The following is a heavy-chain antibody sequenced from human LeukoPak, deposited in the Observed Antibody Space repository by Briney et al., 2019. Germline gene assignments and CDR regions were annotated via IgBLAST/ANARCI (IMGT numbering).Heavy chain of an antibody. Sequence: GASVKVSCKASGYTFSSYYMHWVRQAPGQGLEWMGIISPSGDYTRYAQKLQGRVSMTLDTSTSTVYMELNSLESEDTAMSYCARDNSGWSVAYWGQGTLVTVTS. J-gene: IGHJ4*02. D-gene: IGHD6-19*01. CDR3: ARDNSGWSVAY. CDR1: GYTFSSYY. CDR2: ISPSGDYT. V-gene: IGHV1-46*04.